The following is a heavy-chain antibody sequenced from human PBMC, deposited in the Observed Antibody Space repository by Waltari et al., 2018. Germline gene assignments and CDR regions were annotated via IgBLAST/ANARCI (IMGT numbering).Heavy chain of an antibody. J-gene: IGHJ5*02. CDR1: GGSISSSSYY. CDR3: ARHSPPIAAAGSNWFDP. Sequence: QLQLQESGPGLVKPSETLSLTCTVSGGSISSSSYYWGWIRQPPGKGLEWIGSIYYSGSTYYNPALKSRGTISVDTSKNQFSLKLSSGTAADTAVYYCARHSPPIAAAGSNWFDPWGQGTLVTVSS. D-gene: IGHD6-13*01. CDR2: IYYSGST. V-gene: IGHV4-39*01.